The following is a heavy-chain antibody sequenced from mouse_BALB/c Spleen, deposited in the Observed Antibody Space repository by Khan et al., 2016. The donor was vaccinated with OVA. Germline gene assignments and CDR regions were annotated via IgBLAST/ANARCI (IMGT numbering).Heavy chain of an antibody. J-gene: IGHJ3*01. Sequence: VQLQQPGTVLARPGASVKMSCKASGYSFTSYLIHWVKQRPGQGLEWIGDIYPGNSDTTYNQKFKDKAKLTAGTSANTAYMELSSLTNGDSAVYYCARGGYSSFAYWGQGTLVTVSA. CDR1: GYSFTSYL. V-gene: IGHV1-5*01. CDR3: ARGGYSSFAY. D-gene: IGHD1-3*01. CDR2: IYPGNSDT.